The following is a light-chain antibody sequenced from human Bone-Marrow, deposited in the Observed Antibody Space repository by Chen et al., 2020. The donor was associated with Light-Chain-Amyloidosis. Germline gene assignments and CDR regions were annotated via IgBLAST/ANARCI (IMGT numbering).Light chain of an antibody. V-gene: IGLV3-21*02. J-gene: IGLJ2*01. CDR3: QSADSSGTYEVI. CDR1: NIGIRS. CDR2: DDS. Sequence: SYVLTQPPSVSVAPGQTATLLCGGNNIGIRSVHWYQQKPGQAPVLVVYDDSDRPSGISERFSGSSSGTTATLTISGVQAEDEADYHCQSADSSGTYEVIFGGGTKLTVL.